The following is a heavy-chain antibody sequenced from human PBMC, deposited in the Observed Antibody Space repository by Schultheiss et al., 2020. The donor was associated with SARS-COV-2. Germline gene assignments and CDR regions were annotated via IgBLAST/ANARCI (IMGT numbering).Heavy chain of an antibody. J-gene: IGHJ6*02. CDR2: IYTSGST. CDR3: ARVSATETTFYYSYDAMDV. Sequence: SETLSLTCTVSGGSISSYYWSWIRQPAGKGLEWIGRIYTSGSTNYNPSLKSRVTMSVDTSKNQFSLKLSSVTAADTAVYYCARVSATETTFYYSYDAMDVWSQGTTVTDSS. V-gene: IGHV4-4*07. CDR1: GGSISSYY. D-gene: IGHD4-11*01.